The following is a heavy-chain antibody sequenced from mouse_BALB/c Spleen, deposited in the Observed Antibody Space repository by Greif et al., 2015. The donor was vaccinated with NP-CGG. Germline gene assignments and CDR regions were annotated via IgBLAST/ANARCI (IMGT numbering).Heavy chain of an antibody. CDR2: ISSGSSTI. Sequence: EVKLEESGGGLVQPGGSRKLSCAASGFTFSSFGMHWVRQAPEKGLEWVAYISSGSSTIYYADTVKGRFTISRDNPKNTLFLQMTSLRSEDTAMYYCARWLPHYYAMDYWGQGTSVTVSS. CDR1: GFTFSSFG. D-gene: IGHD2-2*01. J-gene: IGHJ4*01. V-gene: IGHV5-17*02. CDR3: ARWLPHYYAMDY.